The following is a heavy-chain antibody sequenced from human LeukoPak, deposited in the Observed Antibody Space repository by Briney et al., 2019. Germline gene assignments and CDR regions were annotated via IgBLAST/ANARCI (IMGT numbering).Heavy chain of an antibody. CDR3: AGGGVGGITMVRGVIIMAL. CDR2: MNPNSGDT. Sequence: AASVEVSCKASGYTFTSYDINWVRQATGQGLEWMGWMNPNSGDTGYAQKFQGRVTMTRNTSISTAYMELSSLRSEDTAVYYCAGGGVGGITMVRGVIIMALWGQGTLVTVSS. CDR1: GYTFTSYD. J-gene: IGHJ4*02. D-gene: IGHD3-10*01. V-gene: IGHV1-8*01.